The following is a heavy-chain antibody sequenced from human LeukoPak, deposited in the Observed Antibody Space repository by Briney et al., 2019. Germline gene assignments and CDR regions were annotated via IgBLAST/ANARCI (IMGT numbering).Heavy chain of an antibody. V-gene: IGHV4-39*07. J-gene: IGHJ4*02. CDR2: IYYSGST. D-gene: IGHD3-22*01. CDR1: GGSISSSSYY. CDR3: ARAVGVVVSSGFDY. Sequence: SETLSLTCTVSGGSISSSSYYWGWIRQPPGKGLEWIGSIYYSGSTYYNPSLKSRVTISVDTSKNQFSLKLSSVTAADTAVYYCARAVGVVVSSGFDYWGQGTLVTVSS.